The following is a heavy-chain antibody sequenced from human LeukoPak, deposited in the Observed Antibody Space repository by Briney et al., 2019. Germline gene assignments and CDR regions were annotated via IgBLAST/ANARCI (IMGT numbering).Heavy chain of an antibody. CDR1: GDSISGTNW. D-gene: IGHD6-19*01. Sequence: PSGTLSLTCAVSGDSISGTNWWSGVRQSPGKGLEWIGEMYHSGSSNYNPSLKRRVTISVDKSKNHFSLTLSSVTAADTAVYYCARSYSSGSYPYYMDVWGKGTTVTISS. V-gene: IGHV4-4*02. CDR3: ARSYSSGSYPYYMDV. CDR2: MYHSGSS. J-gene: IGHJ6*03.